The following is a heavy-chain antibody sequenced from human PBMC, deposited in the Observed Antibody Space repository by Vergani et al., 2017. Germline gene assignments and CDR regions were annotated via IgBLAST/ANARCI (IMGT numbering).Heavy chain of an antibody. CDR3: ATFIPPWSGYHDPLGLRFDP. CDR2: INPNSGGT. V-gene: IGHV1-2*02. D-gene: IGHD3-3*01. CDR1: GYTFTGYY. Sequence: QVQLVQSGAEVKKPGASVKVSCKASGYTFTGYYMHWVRQAPGQGLEWMGWINPNSGGTNYAQKVPGRVTMTRDTSISTAYMELSRLRSDDTAVYYCATFIPPWSGYHDPLGLRFDPWGQGTLVTVSS. J-gene: IGHJ5*02.